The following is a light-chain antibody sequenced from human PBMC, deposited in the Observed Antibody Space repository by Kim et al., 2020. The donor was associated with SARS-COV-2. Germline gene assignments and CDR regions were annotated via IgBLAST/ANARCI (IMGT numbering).Light chain of an antibody. V-gene: IGLV1-47*01. Sequence: GQKITLSGSGSSSNIGSNYIYWYQQFPGTAPKLLIYRNTLRPSGVPARFSGSKSGTSASLAISGLRSEDEATYYCEVWDDSLSGVVFGGGTQLTVL. J-gene: IGLJ2*01. CDR1: SSNIGSNY. CDR3: EVWDDSLSGVV. CDR2: RNT.